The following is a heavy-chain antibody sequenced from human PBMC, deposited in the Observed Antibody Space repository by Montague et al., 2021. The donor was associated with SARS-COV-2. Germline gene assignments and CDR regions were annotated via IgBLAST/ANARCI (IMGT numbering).Heavy chain of an antibody. D-gene: IGHD6-19*01. CDR1: GFSLSTSGVC. CDR3: AHRNPITVAGPYFGY. Sequence: PALVKPTQTLTLTCTFSGFSLSTSGVCVGWIRQPPGKALEWLALIYWDDDKYYSTSLKTRLTISKDTSKNQVVLTMTNMDPVDTATYYCAHRNPITVAGPYFGYWGQGTLVAVSS. V-gene: IGHV2-70*12. J-gene: IGHJ4*02. CDR2: IYWDDDK.